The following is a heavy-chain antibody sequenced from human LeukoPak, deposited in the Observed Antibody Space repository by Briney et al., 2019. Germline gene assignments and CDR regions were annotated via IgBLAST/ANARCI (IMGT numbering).Heavy chain of an antibody. Sequence: GGSLRLSCAASGFTFSSYGMHWVSQAPGKGLEWVAVISYDGSNKYYADSVKGRFTISRDNSKNTLYLQMNSLRAEDTAVYYCAKAFEVVILLGSDAFDIWGQGTMVTVSS. V-gene: IGHV3-30*18. D-gene: IGHD3-3*01. J-gene: IGHJ3*02. CDR3: AKAFEVVILLGSDAFDI. CDR2: ISYDGSNK. CDR1: GFTFSSYG.